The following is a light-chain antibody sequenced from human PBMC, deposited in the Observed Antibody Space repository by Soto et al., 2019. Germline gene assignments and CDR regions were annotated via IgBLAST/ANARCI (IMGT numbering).Light chain of an antibody. CDR1: QSVRSN. V-gene: IGKV3-15*01. J-gene: IGKJ5*01. Sequence: LVTLSPATLSLSHGQRATLSCRPSQSVRSNLAWYQQKPGQAPRLLIYGASTRATGIPARFSGSGSGTEFTLTISSLQSEDFAVYYCQQYNNWPPITFGQGTRLEVK. CDR3: QQYNNWPPIT. CDR2: GAS.